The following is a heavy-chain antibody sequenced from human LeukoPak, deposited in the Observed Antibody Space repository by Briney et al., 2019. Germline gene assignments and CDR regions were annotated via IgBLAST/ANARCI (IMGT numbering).Heavy chain of an antibody. Sequence: ASVKVSCKASEHTFTSYDINWVRQATGQGLEWMGWMNPNSGNTGYAQKFQGRVTMTRDTSITTAYMELSSLSSEDTAMYYCARDPSLQSSSSYNYWGQGTLVTVSS. J-gene: IGHJ4*02. CDR1: EHTFTSYD. CDR2: MNPNSGNT. D-gene: IGHD6-6*01. V-gene: IGHV1-8*01. CDR3: ARDPSLQSSSSYNY.